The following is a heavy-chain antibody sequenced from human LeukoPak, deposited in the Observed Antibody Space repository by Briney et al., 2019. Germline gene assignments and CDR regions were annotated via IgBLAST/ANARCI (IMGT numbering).Heavy chain of an antibody. V-gene: IGHV4-39*01. CDR3: ARQGRRFGHNWFDP. CDR2: INHSGST. J-gene: IGHJ5*02. Sequence: SETLSLTCTVSGGSISSTSYYWGWIRQPPGKGLEWIGEINHSGSTNYNPSLKSRVTISVDTSKNQFSLKLSSVTAADTAVYYCARQGRRFGHNWFDPWGQGTLVTVSS. CDR1: GGSISSTSYY. D-gene: IGHD3-10*01.